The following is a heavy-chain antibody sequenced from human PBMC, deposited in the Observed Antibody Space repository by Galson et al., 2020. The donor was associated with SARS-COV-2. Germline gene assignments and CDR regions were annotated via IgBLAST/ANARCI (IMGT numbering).Heavy chain of an antibody. CDR1: GFTFSNNW. D-gene: IGHD6-19*01. V-gene: IGHV3-7*01. CDR3: ARGGSDSAWYWVY. J-gene: IGHJ4*02. CDR2: MNQDGSEK. Sequence: GESLKISCAASGFTFSNNWMTWVRQAPGKGLEWVANMNQDGSEKYYVDSVKGRFSISRDNAKNSLYLQMNSLRVEDTAGYYCARGGSDSAWYWVYWGQGTLVTVSS.